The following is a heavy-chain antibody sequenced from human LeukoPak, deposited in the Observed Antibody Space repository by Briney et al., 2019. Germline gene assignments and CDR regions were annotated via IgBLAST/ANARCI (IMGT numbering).Heavy chain of an antibody. V-gene: IGHV1-69*05. CDR1: GGTFSSYA. Sequence: SVKVSCKASGGTFSSYAISWVRQAPGQGLEWMGGIIPIFGTANYAQKFQGRVTITTDESTSTAYMELSSLRSEDTAVYYCARGATTTVTRRSYYYYYYMDVWGKGTTVAVSS. CDR2: IIPIFGTA. J-gene: IGHJ6*03. CDR3: ARGATTTVTRRSYYYYYYMDV. D-gene: IGHD4-17*01.